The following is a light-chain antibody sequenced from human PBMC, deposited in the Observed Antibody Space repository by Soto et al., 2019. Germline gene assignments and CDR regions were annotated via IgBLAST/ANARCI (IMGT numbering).Light chain of an antibody. CDR2: EVS. Sequence: QSALTQPASVSGSPGQSVTISYTGTSSDVGAYNLVSWYQQYPGKAPKLMIYEVSNRPSGVSNRFSGSKSGNTASLTISGLQAEDEADYYCCTSYEGGGRYVLGTGTKVTVL. CDR3: CTSYEGGGRYV. V-gene: IGLV2-14*01. J-gene: IGLJ1*01. CDR1: SSDVGAYNL.